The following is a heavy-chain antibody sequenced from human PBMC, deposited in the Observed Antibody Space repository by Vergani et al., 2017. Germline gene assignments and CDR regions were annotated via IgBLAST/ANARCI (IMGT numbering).Heavy chain of an antibody. CDR3: ARDDYSDYRERGWFDP. D-gene: IGHD4-11*01. J-gene: IGHJ5*02. CDR2: IVVGSGNT. CDR1: GFTFTSSA. Sequence: QMQLVQSGPEVKKPGTSVKVSCKASGFTFTSSAMQWVRQARGQRLEWIGWIVVGSGNTNYAQKFQERVTITRDMSTSTAYMELSSLRSEDTAVYYCARDDYSDYRERGWFDPWGQGTLVTVSS. V-gene: IGHV1-58*02.